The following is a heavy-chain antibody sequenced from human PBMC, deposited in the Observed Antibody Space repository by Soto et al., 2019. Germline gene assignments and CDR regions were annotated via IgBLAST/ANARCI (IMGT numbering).Heavy chain of an antibody. V-gene: IGHV1-69*02. CDR1: GGTFSSYT. D-gene: IGHD3-10*01. J-gene: IGHJ4*02. CDR3: ASRITMVRGVIFDY. Sequence: SVKVSCKASGGTFSSYTISWVRQAPGQGLEWMGRIIPILGIANYAQKFQGRVTITADKSTSTAYMELSSLRSEDTAVYYCASRITMVRGVIFDYWGQGTLVTVSS. CDR2: IIPILGIA.